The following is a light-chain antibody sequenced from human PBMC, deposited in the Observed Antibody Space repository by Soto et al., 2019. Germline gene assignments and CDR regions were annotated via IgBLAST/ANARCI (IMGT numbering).Light chain of an antibody. J-gene: IGKJ1*01. Sequence: EIVLTQSPGTLSLSPGERATLSCRASQSVGSSYLDWYQQKPGQAPRLLIYGASSRATGIPDRFSGSGSGTDFTLTISRLEHEDLEVYYCQRCASSCTFGQGTNVEIK. V-gene: IGKV3-20*01. CDR1: QSVGSSY. CDR3: QRCASSCT. CDR2: GAS.